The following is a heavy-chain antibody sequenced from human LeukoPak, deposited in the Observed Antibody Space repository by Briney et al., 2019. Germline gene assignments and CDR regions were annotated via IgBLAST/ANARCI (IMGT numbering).Heavy chain of an antibody. CDR1: GVTFRSYA. V-gene: IGHV3-23*01. Sequence: QPGGSLRLSCAASGVTFRSYAMSWVRQAPGKGLEWVSAISGSGRDTYYPDSVKGRFTISRDTSKNTLYLQMNTLRAEDTAVYYCAKVISSGSYYYFDYWGQGTPVTVSS. CDR3: AKVISSGSYYYFDY. J-gene: IGHJ4*02. D-gene: IGHD1-26*01. CDR2: ISGSGRDT.